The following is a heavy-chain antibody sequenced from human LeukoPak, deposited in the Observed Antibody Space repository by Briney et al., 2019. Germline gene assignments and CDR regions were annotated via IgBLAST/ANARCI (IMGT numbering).Heavy chain of an antibody. Sequence: SGGTLRLSCAASGVTFSSYSMNWVRQAPRKGLEWVSSISSSSSYISYAHSLKGRFTISRDNARKSLYLQMNSLRAQAKAVFYLARVGGDSGSYPGVDYWGQGTLVTVSS. CDR1: GVTFSSYS. CDR2: ISSSSSYI. J-gene: IGHJ4*02. CDR3: ARVGGDSGSYPGVDY. D-gene: IGHD1-26*01. V-gene: IGHV3-21*01.